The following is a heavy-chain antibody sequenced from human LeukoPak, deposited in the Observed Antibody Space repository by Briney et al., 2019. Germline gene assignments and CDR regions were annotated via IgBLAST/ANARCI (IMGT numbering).Heavy chain of an antibody. V-gene: IGHV3-48*04. Sequence: GGSLRLSCAASGLTVTSNYMIWVRQAPGKGLEWVSYISSSSSTIYYADSVKGRFTISRDNAKNSLYLQMNSLRAEDTAVYYCARDNTLAYCGGDCYSYYYYGMDVWGQGTTVTVSS. CDR1: GLTVTSNY. CDR3: ARDNTLAYCGGDCYSYYYYGMDV. J-gene: IGHJ6*02. CDR2: ISSSSSTI. D-gene: IGHD2-21*02.